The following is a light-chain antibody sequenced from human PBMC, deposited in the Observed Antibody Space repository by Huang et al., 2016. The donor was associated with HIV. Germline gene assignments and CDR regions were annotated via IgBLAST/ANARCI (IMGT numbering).Light chain of an antibody. CDR3: QQYNNWLA. CDR1: QTVNSN. V-gene: IGKV3-15*01. Sequence: EIVMTQSPATLSVSPGERATLSCRASQTVNSNLAWYQHKPGQAPRLLIYGASTRATGVPAWISGSGSGTKFTLTISSLQSEDVAVYYCQQYNNWLAFGQGTKVEIK. CDR2: GAS. J-gene: IGKJ1*01.